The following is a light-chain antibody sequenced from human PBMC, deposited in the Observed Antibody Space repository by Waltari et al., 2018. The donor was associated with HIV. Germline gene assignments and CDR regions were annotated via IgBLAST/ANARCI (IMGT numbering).Light chain of an antibody. CDR3: QVRDSSSDHAV. CDR2: DDS. Sequence: SYVLTQPPSVSVAPGKTARITCGGNNIGSKNVHWYQQKPGQAPMVVIYDDSDRPSGCPERFSGANSGKTATLTISRGEAGDEADYYCQVRDSSSDHAVVGGGPKLTVL. V-gene: IGLV3-21*01. J-gene: IGLJ2*01. CDR1: NIGSKN.